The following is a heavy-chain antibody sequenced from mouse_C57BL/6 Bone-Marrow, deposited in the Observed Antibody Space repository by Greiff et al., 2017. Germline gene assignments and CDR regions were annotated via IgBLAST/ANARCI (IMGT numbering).Heavy chain of an antibody. V-gene: IGHV1-76*01. CDR3: ARGYYAMDY. Sequence: ESGAELVRPGASVKLSCKASGYTFTDYYINWVKQRPGQGLEWIARIYPGSGNTYYNEKFKGKATLTAEKSSSTAYMQLSSLTSEDSAVYFCARGYYAMDYWGQGTSVTVSS. CDR2: IYPGSGNT. J-gene: IGHJ4*01. CDR1: GYTFTDYY.